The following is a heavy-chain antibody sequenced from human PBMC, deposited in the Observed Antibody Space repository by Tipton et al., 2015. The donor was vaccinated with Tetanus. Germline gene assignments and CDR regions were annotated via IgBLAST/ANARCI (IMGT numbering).Heavy chain of an antibody. CDR2: IYPDDSDT. D-gene: IGHD3-10*01. CDR1: EHSFASYW. Sequence: QLVQSGAEVKKPGESLKISCRGSEHSFASYWIGWVRQTPGKGLEWLGIIYPDDSDTRYSPSFQGQVTISADKSISTAYLQWGNRKASDTARYYCARRTYGTLDVWGQGTTVTVSS. J-gene: IGHJ6*02. V-gene: IGHV5-51*01. CDR3: ARRTYGTLDV.